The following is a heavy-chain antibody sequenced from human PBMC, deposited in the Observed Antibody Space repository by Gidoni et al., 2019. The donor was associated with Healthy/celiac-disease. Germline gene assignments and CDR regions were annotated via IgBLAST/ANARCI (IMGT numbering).Heavy chain of an antibody. CDR3: AKDRTYGDSFYYYGMDV. V-gene: IGHV3-30*02. D-gene: IGHD4-17*01. Sequence: QVQLVESGGGVVQPGGSLRLSCAASGFPFSSYGMHWVRQAPGKGLEWVAFIRYDGSNKYYADSVKGRFTISRDNSKNTLYLQMNSLRAEDTAVYYCAKDRTYGDSFYYYGMDVWGQGTTVTVSS. CDR1: GFPFSSYG. CDR2: IRYDGSNK. J-gene: IGHJ6*02.